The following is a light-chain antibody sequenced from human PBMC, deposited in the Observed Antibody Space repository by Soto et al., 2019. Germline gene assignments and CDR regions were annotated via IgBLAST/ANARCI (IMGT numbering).Light chain of an antibody. CDR2: EGS. J-gene: IGLJ2*01. CDR1: SSDVGTYNL. Sequence: QSALTQPASVSGSPGQSITLSCTGTSSDVGTYNLVSWYQQHPGKAPKHMIYEGSKRPSGASNRFSGSKSGNTASLTISGLQAEDEADYYCCSYAGISTFVVFGGGTKLTVL. CDR3: CSYAGISTFVV. V-gene: IGLV2-23*03.